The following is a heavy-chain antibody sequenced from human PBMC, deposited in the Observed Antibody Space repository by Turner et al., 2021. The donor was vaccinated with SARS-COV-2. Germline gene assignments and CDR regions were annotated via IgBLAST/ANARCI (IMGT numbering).Heavy chain of an antibody. J-gene: IGHJ4*02. V-gene: IGHV3-72*01. CDR3: TRDAARGY. CDR1: GFTFSDHY. CDR2: SRNKAKSFTT. Sequence: EVQLEESGGGLVQPGRSLRRSCAASGFTFSDHYLDVVRQAPGKGLEWVGRSRNKAKSFTTDYAASVKGRFTISRDDAKSSLYLQMNSLKIEDTAVYYCTRDAARGYWGQGTLVSVSS. D-gene: IGHD6-6*01.